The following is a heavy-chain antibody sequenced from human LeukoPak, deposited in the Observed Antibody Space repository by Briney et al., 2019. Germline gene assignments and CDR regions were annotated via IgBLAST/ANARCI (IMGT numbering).Heavy chain of an antibody. CDR2: IYTSGST. D-gene: IGHD4-17*01. V-gene: IGHV4-61*02. J-gene: IGHJ4*02. Sequence: NASETLSLTCTVSGGSISSGSYYWSWIRQPAGKGLEWIGRIYTSGSTNYNPSLKSRVTISVDTSKNQFSLKLSSVTAADTAVYYCARAGDYGDYFDYWGQGTLVTVSS. CDR1: GGSISSGSYY. CDR3: ARAGDYGDYFDY.